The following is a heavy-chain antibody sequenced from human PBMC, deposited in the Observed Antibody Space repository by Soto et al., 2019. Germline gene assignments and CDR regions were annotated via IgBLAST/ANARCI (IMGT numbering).Heavy chain of an antibody. V-gene: IGHV1-3*01. CDR1: GYTFTSYA. CDR3: ARSSTYYYDSIGYYAPSWFDP. Sequence: ASVKVSCKASGYTFTSYAMHWVRQAPGQRLEWMGWINAGNGNTKYSQKFQGRVTITRDTSASTAYMELSSLRSEDTAVYYCARSSTYYYDSIGYYAPSWFDPWGQGTLVTVSS. J-gene: IGHJ5*02. D-gene: IGHD3-22*01. CDR2: INAGNGNT.